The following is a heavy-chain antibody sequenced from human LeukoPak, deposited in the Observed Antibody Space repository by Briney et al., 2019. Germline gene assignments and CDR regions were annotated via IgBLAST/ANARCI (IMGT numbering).Heavy chain of an antibody. V-gene: IGHV4-4*07. CDR3: ARLYQGKRPPDY. Sequence: SETLSLTCTVSGGSISSYYWSWIRQPAGKGLEWIGRIYTSGSTYYNPSLKSRVTISVDTSNNQLSLRLWSVTASDTAVYYCARLYQGKRPPDYWGQGTLVTVSS. CDR2: IYTSGST. D-gene: IGHD6-25*01. J-gene: IGHJ4*02. CDR1: GGSISSYY.